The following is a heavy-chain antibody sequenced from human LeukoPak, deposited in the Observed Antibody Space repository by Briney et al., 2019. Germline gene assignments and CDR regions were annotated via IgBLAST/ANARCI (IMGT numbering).Heavy chain of an antibody. D-gene: IGHD6-13*01. J-gene: IGHJ4*02. Sequence: PGGSLRLSCAASGFTFDDYAMHWVRQAPGKGLEWVSGISWNSGSIGYADSVKGRFTISRDNAKNSLYLQMNSLRAEDTALYYCARLRYRGQQLGDYFDYWGQGTLVTVSS. CDR3: ARLRYRGQQLGDYFDY. CDR2: ISWNSGSI. V-gene: IGHV3-9*01. CDR1: GFTFDDYA.